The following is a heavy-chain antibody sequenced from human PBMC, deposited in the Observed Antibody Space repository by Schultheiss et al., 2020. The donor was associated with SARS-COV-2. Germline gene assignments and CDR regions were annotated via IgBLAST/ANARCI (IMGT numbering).Heavy chain of an antibody. CDR3: ATGLPTTVVTPFDY. J-gene: IGHJ4*02. CDR1: GYTFTSYA. Sequence: ASVKVSCKASGYTFTSYAMHWVRQAPGQRLEWMGWINAGNGNTKYSQKFQGRVTMTEDTSTDTAYMELSSLRSEDTAVYYCATGLPTTVVTPFDYWGQGTLVTVSS. V-gene: IGHV1-3*01. D-gene: IGHD4-23*01. CDR2: INAGNGNT.